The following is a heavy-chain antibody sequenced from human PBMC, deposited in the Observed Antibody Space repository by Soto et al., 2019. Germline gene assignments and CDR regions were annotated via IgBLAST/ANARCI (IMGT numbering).Heavy chain of an antibody. J-gene: IGHJ6*02. V-gene: IGHV1-46*01. CDR3: ARDSPPVGATNAYLGIDV. CDR1: RYTFTNYY. Sequence: ASVKVSCKASRYTFTNYYFHWVRQAPGQGLEWMGIMNPSGGSASYAQKFQGRVTMTRDTSTSTVYMELSSLRSEDTAVYYCARDSPPVGATNAYLGIDVWGQWYTVSVSS. D-gene: IGHD1-26*01. CDR2: MNPSGGSA.